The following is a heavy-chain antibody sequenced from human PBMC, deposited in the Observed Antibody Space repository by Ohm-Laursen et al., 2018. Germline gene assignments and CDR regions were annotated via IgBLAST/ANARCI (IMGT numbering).Heavy chain of an antibody. CDR2: MNPNRGNT. J-gene: IGHJ4*02. CDR3: ARGMGGSGTYYLGY. V-gene: IGHV1-8*01. D-gene: IGHD3-10*01. Sequence: ASVKVSCKASGYTFTSYDIHWVRQATGQGLEWMGWMNPNRGNTGYTQKFQGRVTMTRNTSRSTAYMELTNLRSEDTAVYYWARGMGGSGTYYLGYWGQGTLVTVSS. CDR1: GYTFTSYD.